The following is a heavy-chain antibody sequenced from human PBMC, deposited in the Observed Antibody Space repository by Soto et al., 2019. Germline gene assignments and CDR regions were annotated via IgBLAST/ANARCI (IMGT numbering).Heavy chain of an antibody. CDR3: VKVSTFYDILTGYYSTNFFDP. CDR2: ISSDGDIT. J-gene: IGHJ5*02. Sequence: LRLSCSASGFTFSEYSMHWVRQAPGKGLQYVSTISSDGDITYYADSVKGRFTISRDNSKNTLYLQMNSLRPEDTAVYYCVKVSTFYDILTGYYSTNFFDPWGQGTLVTVPS. D-gene: IGHD3-9*01. V-gene: IGHV3-64D*06. CDR1: GFTFSEYS.